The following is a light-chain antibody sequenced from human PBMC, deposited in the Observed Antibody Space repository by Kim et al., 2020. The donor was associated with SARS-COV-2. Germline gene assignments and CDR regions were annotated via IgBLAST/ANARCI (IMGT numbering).Light chain of an antibody. Sequence: SSELTQDPDVSVALGQTVRITCQGDSLRRDYASWFQQKPGQAPLLVIYGKGNRPSGIPDRFSGSNSGDTASLTITGAQAEDEADYYCNSRDTSGYRVVFGGGTPLTVL. CDR1: SLRRDY. CDR2: GKG. CDR3: NSRDTSGYRVV. V-gene: IGLV3-19*01. J-gene: IGLJ2*01.